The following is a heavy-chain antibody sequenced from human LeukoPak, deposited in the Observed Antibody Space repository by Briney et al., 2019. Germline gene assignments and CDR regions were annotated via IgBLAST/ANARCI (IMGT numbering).Heavy chain of an antibody. D-gene: IGHD3-22*01. V-gene: IGHV3-33*01. CDR1: GFXFNSYV. J-gene: IGHJ4*02. Sequence: GTSLRLSCAASGFXFNSYVLHWVRQAPGKGLEWVAITRYDGSNKYYADSVKGRFTISRDNSKNTLYLQMNSLRAEDTAVYYCVRAYDSFMPYFDYWGQGTLVTVSS. CDR3: VRAYDSFMPYFDY. CDR2: TRYDGSNK.